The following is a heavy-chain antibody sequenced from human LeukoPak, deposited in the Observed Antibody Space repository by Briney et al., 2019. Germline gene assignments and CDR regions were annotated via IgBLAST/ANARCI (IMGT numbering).Heavy chain of an antibody. CDR2: INHSGGT. Sequence: SETLSLTCAVYGGSFSGYYWSWIRQPPGKGLEWIGEINHSGGTNYNPSLKSRVTISVDTSKNQFSLKLSSVTAADTAVYYCARLPPRSRYGMDVWGQGTTVTVSS. J-gene: IGHJ6*02. D-gene: IGHD3-16*01. V-gene: IGHV4-34*01. CDR1: GGSFSGYY. CDR3: ARLPPRSRYGMDV.